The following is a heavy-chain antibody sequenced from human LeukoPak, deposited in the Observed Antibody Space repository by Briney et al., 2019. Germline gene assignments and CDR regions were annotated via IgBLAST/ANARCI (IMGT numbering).Heavy chain of an antibody. CDR3: TRVRNSNNWWGAFDI. D-gene: IGHD1-1*01. V-gene: IGHV1-18*01. J-gene: IGHJ3*02. CDR1: GYTFATSS. CDR2: ISPNNGNT. Sequence: GASVNVSCKAFGYTFATSSISWVRQAPGQRLEWMGWISPNNGNTHYAQGVQGRVTMTTDTSRSTAYMELRSLRSDDTAVYYCTRVRNSNNWWGAFDIWGQGTMVTVSS.